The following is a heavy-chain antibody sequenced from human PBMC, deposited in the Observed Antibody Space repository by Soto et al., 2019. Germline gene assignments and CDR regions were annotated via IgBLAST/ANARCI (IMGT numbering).Heavy chain of an antibody. D-gene: IGHD2-2*01. Sequence: GGSLRLSCAASGFTFGDFWMNWVRQAPGKGLEWVANIKEDGSEKHFLDSVKGRFTISRDNAKNSLYLQINSLRAEGTGVYYCARDLGRTAAGYYYYDAMDVWGQGTTVTVSS. V-gene: IGHV3-7*01. CDR3: ARDLGRTAAGYYYYDAMDV. CDR1: GFTFGDFW. CDR2: IKEDGSEK. J-gene: IGHJ6*02.